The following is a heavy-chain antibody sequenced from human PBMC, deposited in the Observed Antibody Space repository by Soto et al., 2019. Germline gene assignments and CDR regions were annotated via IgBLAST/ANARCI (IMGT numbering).Heavy chain of an antibody. J-gene: IGHJ4*02. CDR3: ATDYDILTGPMGPLNY. CDR1: GASLARGGFY. CDR2: IYYSGST. D-gene: IGHD3-9*01. V-gene: IGHV4-31*11. Sequence: QVQLQESGPGVVKPSQTLSLTCAVSGASLARGGFYWIWIRQYPGKGLEWIGDIYYSGSTRYNQSLKSRITISVDTSKNQFSLELSSVTAADTALYYCATDYDILTGPMGPLNYWGQGILVTVSS.